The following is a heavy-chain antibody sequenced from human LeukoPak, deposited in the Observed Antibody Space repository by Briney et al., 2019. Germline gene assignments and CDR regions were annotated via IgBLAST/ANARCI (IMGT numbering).Heavy chain of an antibody. CDR1: GGSFSGYY. J-gene: IGHJ6*03. V-gene: IGHV4-34*01. CDR3: ARSTRHYYMDV. CDR2: IYHSGST. Sequence: SSETLSLTCAVYGGSFSGYYWSWVRQPPGKGLEWIGEIYHSGSTNYNPSLKSRVTISVDTSKNQFSLKLSSVTAADTAVYYCARSTRHYYMDVWGKGTTVTISS.